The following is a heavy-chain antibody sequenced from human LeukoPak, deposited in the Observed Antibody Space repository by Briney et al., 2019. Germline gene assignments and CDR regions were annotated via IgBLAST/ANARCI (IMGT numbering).Heavy chain of an antibody. CDR2: IYRSGNT. CDR1: GGSIGNYY. D-gene: IGHD1-14*01. CDR3: ARAWGTDSAFDM. Sequence: PSETLSLTCTVSGGSIGNYYWSWIRQSPGKGLEWLGYIYRSGNTNYNPSFKSRVSMSVDTAKNKFSLKLKFVTAADTAVYYCARAWGTDSAFDMWGHGTMVTVSS. J-gene: IGHJ3*02. V-gene: IGHV4-59*01.